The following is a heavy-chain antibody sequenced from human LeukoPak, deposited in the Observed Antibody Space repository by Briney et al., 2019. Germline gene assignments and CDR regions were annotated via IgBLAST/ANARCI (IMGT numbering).Heavy chain of an antibody. CDR1: GGTFSSYA. V-gene: IGHV1-69*05. J-gene: IGHJ4*02. Sequence: SVKVSCKASGGTFSSYAISWLRQAPGQGLEWMGRIIPIFGTANYAQKFQGRVTITTDESTSTAYMELSSLRAEDTVVYYCARGGYSGSYTNFDYWGQGTLVTVSS. D-gene: IGHD1-26*01. CDR3: ARGGYSGSYTNFDY. CDR2: IIPIFGTA.